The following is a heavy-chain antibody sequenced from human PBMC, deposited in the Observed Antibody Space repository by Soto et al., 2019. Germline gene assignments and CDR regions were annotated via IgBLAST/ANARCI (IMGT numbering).Heavy chain of an antibody. J-gene: IGHJ5*02. V-gene: IGHV4-59*01. CDR2: IYYSGST. D-gene: IGHD2-2*02. Sequence: SETLSLTCTVCGGSISSYYCSWIRQPPWKGLEWIGYIYYSGSTNYNPSLKSRVTISVDTSKNQFSLKLSSVTAADTAVYYCAREHCSSTRCYNNWFDLSGQGILVTFSS. CDR1: GGSISSYY. CDR3: AREHCSSTRCYNNWFDL.